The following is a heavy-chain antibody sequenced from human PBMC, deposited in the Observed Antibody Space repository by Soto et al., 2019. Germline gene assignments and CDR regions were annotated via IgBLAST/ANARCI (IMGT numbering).Heavy chain of an antibody. CDR3: ARGDSYYGLDV. Sequence: QPGGSLRLSCAASGFTFRSYAMHWVRQAPGKGLEWLAIISYDGSNKDYADSVKGRFTISRDDSKNTVYLQMNSLRAEDTAVYYCARGDSYYGLDVWGQGTTVTVSS. CDR1: GFTFRSYA. CDR2: ISYDGSNK. D-gene: IGHD4-4*01. J-gene: IGHJ6*02. V-gene: IGHV3-30-3*01.